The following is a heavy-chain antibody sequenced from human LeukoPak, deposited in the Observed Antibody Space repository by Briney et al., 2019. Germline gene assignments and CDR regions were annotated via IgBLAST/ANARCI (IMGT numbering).Heavy chain of an antibody. CDR3: VKSAGKDGYRDVFDI. CDR2: ITKSGDQT. Sequence: GGSLRLSCVPSGITFSNSALSWVRQAPGKGLEWVSTITKSGDQTHYADSVRGLFTISRDIFKNTLYLQMDSLRAEDTAVYHCVKSAGKDGYRDVFDIWGQGTVVTVSS. D-gene: IGHD5-24*01. V-gene: IGHV3-23*01. J-gene: IGHJ3*02. CDR1: GITFSNSA.